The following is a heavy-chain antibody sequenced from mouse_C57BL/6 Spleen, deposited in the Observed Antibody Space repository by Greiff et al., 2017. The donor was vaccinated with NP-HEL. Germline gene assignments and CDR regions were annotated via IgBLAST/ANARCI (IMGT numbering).Heavy chain of an antibody. V-gene: IGHV5-15*01. D-gene: IGHD3-3*01. Sequence: VQLKESGGGLVQPGGSLKLSCAASGFTFSDYGMAWVRQAPRKGPEWVAFISNLAYSIYYADTVTGRFTISRENAKNTLYLEMSSLRSEDTAMYYCARQRASDGYFDVWGTGTTVTVSS. CDR2: ISNLAYSI. CDR1: GFTFSDYG. J-gene: IGHJ1*03. CDR3: ARQRASDGYFDV.